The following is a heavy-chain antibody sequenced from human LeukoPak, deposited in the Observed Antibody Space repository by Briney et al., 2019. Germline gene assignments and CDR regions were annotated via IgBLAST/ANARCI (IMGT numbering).Heavy chain of an antibody. V-gene: IGHV3-33*01. J-gene: IGHJ4*02. CDR1: GFPFSNYD. CDR2: IWPDGSEK. Sequence: GGSLRLSCAASGFPFSNYDMHWVRQAPGEGLEWVAVIWPDGSEKYYRDSVKGRFTISRDNSKNTLSLQMSGLRAEDTAVYYCARSLRIGPLSFWGRGTLVTVSS. CDR3: ARSLRIGPLSF. D-gene: IGHD3-3*02.